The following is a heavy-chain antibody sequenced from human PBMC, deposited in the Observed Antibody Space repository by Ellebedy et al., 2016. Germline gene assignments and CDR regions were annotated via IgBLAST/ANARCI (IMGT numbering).Heavy chain of an antibody. CDR3: ASLTIPGGSDF. V-gene: IGHV4-61*02. CDR1: GGSINSGAYY. J-gene: IGHJ4*02. Sequence: SETLSLXCTVSGGSINSGAYYWSWIRQPAGKGLEWIGRIYTSGSTIYNPSLKSRVTMSVDTSKNQFSLELRSVPAADTAVYFCASLTIPGGSDFWGQGTLVTVSS. D-gene: IGHD3-3*01. CDR2: IYTSGST.